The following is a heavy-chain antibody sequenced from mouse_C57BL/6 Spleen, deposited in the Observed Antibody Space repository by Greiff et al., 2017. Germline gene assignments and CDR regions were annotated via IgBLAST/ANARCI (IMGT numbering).Heavy chain of an antibody. J-gene: IGHJ2*01. CDR1: GYAFSSSW. CDR3: AKERGSGGCDY. D-gene: IGHD1-1*01. CDR2: IYPGDGDT. V-gene: IGHV1-82*01. Sequence: VQLQQSGPELVKPGASVKISCKASGYAFSSSWMNWVKQRPGKGLEWIGRIYPGDGDTTYNGKFKGKATLTADKSSSTAYMQLSSLTSEDSAVYVCAKERGSGGCDYWGQGTTLTVSS.